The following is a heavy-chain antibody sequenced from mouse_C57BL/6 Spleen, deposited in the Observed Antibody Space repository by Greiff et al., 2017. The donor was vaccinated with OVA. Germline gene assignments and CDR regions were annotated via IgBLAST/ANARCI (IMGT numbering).Heavy chain of an antibody. CDR2: IYPGSGNT. CDR3: ARSGVATRGFAY. CDR1: GYTFTDYY. V-gene: IGHV1-76*01. D-gene: IGHD1-1*02. Sequence: VKLQESGAELVRPGASVKLSCKASGYTFTDYYINWVKQRPGQGLEWIARIYPGSGNTYYNEKFKGKATLTAEKSSSTAYMQLSSLTSEDSAVYFCARSGVATRGFAYWGQGTLVTVSA. J-gene: IGHJ3*01.